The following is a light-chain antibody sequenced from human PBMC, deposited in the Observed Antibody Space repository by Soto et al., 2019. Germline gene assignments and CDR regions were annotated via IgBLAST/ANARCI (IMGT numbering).Light chain of an antibody. CDR1: QDISKY. Sequence: DIQMTQSPSSLSASVGDRVTITCQASQDISKYLNWYQQKPGKAPKLLIYDTSNLETGVPSKFSGSGSGTDFSSTISSLRPEDIGTYYCQKYDNVPLTFGGGTKVAIK. CDR2: DTS. CDR3: QKYDNVPLT. V-gene: IGKV1-33*01. J-gene: IGKJ4*01.